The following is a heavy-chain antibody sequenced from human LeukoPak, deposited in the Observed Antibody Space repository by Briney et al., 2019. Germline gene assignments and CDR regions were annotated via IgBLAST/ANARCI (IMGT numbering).Heavy chain of an antibody. CDR2: ISSSGSTI. D-gene: IGHD3-10*01. Sequence: GGSLRLSCAASGFTVSGKYMTWVRQAPGKGLEWVSYISSSGSTIYYADSVKGRFTISRDNAKNSLYLQMNSLRAEDTAVYYCARMVRGGSFDIWGQGTMVTVSS. CDR1: GFTVSGKY. J-gene: IGHJ3*02. V-gene: IGHV3-11*01. CDR3: ARMVRGGSFDI.